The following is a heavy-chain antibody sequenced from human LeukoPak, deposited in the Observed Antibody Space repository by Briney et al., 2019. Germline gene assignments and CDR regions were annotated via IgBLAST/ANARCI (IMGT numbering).Heavy chain of an antibody. Sequence: GASVKASCKASGGTFSSYAVSWVRRAPGQGLEWMGGIIPIFGTANYAQKFQGRVTITADESTSTAYMELSSLRSEDMAVYYCAKDRGGTGDFDYWGQGTLVTVSS. CDR2: IIPIFGTA. CDR3: AKDRGGTGDFDY. V-gene: IGHV1-69*13. CDR1: GGTFSSYA. D-gene: IGHD3-10*01. J-gene: IGHJ4*02.